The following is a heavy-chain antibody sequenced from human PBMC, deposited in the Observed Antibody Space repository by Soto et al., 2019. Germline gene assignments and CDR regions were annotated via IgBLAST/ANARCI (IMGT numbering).Heavy chain of an antibody. CDR2: ISYDGSNK. Sequence: GGSLRLSCAASGFTFSSYAMHWVRQAPGKGLEWVAVISYDGSNKYYADSVKGRFTISRDNSKNTLYLQMNSLRAEDTAVYYCARARNYYGSGSYQDYWGQGTLVTVSS. V-gene: IGHV3-30-3*01. D-gene: IGHD3-10*01. J-gene: IGHJ4*02. CDR3: ARARNYYGSGSYQDY. CDR1: GFTFSSYA.